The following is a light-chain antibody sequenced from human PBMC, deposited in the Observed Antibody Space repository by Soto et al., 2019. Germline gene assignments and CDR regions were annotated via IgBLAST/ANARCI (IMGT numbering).Light chain of an antibody. CDR1: QNITDW. CDR3: QQYSSYST. J-gene: IGKJ1*01. CDR2: DAS. V-gene: IGKV1-5*01. Sequence: DIQMTQSPSTLSAYVGDRVTITCRASQNITDWLAWYQHKPGKAPELLISDASTLATGVPSRFSGSGSGTEFTLTISSLQPDDFAVYYCQQYSSYSTFGQGTKVDIK.